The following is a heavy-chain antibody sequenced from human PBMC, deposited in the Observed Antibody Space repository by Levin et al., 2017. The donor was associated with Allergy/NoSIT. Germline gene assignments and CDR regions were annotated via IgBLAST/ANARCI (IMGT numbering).Heavy chain of an antibody. Sequence: GESLKISCAASGFTFSSYWMHWVRQAPGKGLMWVSRINSDESRTNYADSVKGRFTISRDNAKNTLYLQMNSLRAEDTAVYYCARVSSHTSTYTASIWGQGTLVPVSS. CDR1: GFTFSSYW. CDR3: ARVSSHTSTYTASI. V-gene: IGHV3-74*01. CDR2: INSDESRT. J-gene: IGHJ4*02. D-gene: IGHD2/OR15-2a*01.